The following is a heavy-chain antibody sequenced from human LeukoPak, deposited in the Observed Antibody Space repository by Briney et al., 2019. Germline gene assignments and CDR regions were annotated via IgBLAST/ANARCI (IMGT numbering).Heavy chain of an antibody. V-gene: IGHV1-69*05. CDR3: ARGTFDCSGGSCYHAGDYYYYMDV. D-gene: IGHD2-15*01. CDR2: IIPMLGTA. Sequence: SVKISCKASGGTFSRYAISWVRQAPGQGLEWMGGIIPMLGTANYAQKFQGRVTITTDESTSTAYMELSSLRSEDTAVYYCARGTFDCSGGSCYHAGDYYYYMDVWGKGTTVTVSS. J-gene: IGHJ6*03. CDR1: GGTFSRYA.